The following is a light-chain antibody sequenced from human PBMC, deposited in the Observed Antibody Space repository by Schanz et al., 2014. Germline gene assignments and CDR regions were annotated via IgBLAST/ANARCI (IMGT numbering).Light chain of an antibody. CDR3: SSYAGSNIWV. V-gene: IGLV2-8*01. Sequence: QSALTQPPSASGSPGQSVTISCTGTSSDIGGYNFVSWYQQHPGEAPKLMMYEVTKRPSGVPDRFSGSKSGNTASLTVSGLQAEDEADYYCSSYAGSNIWVFGGGTKLTVL. J-gene: IGLJ3*02. CDR1: SSDIGGYNF. CDR2: EVT.